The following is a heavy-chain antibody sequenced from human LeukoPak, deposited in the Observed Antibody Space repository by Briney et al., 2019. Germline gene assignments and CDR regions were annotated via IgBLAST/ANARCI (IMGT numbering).Heavy chain of an antibody. Sequence: GGSLRLSCAASGFTFSSYAMSWVRQAPGKGLEWVSAISGSGGERYYTESVKGRFTISRDNSKNTLYLQMNSLRAEDTAVYYCAKDYYALLWFGEFNRKYYFDYWGQGTLVTVSS. CDR1: GFTFSSYA. CDR3: AKDYYALLWFGEFNRKYYFDY. V-gene: IGHV3-23*01. J-gene: IGHJ4*02. CDR2: ISGSGGER. D-gene: IGHD3-10*01.